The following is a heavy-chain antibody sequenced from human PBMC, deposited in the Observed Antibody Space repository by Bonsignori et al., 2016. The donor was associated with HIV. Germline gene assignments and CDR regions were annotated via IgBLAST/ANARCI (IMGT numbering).Heavy chain of an antibody. J-gene: IGHJ4*02. V-gene: IGHV3-74*01. D-gene: IGHD1-26*01. CDR2: INTDGTIT. CDR3: ARDLGGRMSH. Sequence: RQPPGKGLVWVSRINTDGTITDYADSVKGRFTISRDNAKNTLYLQMNSLRAEDTAVYYCARDLGGRMSHWGLGTLVTVSS.